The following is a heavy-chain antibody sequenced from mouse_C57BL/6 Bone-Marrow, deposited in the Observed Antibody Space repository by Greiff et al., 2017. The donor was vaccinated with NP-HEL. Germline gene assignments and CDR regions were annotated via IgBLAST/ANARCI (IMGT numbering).Heavy chain of an antibody. V-gene: IGHV1-81*01. CDR1: GYTFTSYG. CDR3: ARDGQVYYGSSPWFAY. D-gene: IGHD1-1*01. Sequence: VQLQESGAELARPGASVKLSCKASGYTFTSYGISWVKQRTGQGLEWIGEIYPRSGNTYYNEQFKGKATLTADKSSSTAYMELRSLTSEDSAVYFCARDGQVYYGSSPWFAYWGQGTLVTVSA. CDR2: IYPRSGNT. J-gene: IGHJ3*01.